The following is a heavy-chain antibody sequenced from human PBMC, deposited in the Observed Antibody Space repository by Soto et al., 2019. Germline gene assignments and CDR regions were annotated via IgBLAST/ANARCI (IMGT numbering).Heavy chain of an antibody. D-gene: IGHD6-19*01. CDR3: VQTPGWAGFDF. J-gene: IGHJ4*02. Sequence: EVQLVESGGGLIQPGGSLRLSCAASGFTVSSKYMTWVRQAPGKGLEWVSVIYGGGTTYYADSVKGRFTISRDNSKNTLYLQVDSLRAEDTAVYYCVQTPGWAGFDFWGQGTLVTVSS. V-gene: IGHV3-53*01. CDR2: IYGGGTT. CDR1: GFTVSSKY.